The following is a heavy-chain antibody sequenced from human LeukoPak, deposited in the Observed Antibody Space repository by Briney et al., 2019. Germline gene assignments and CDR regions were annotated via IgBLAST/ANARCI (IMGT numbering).Heavy chain of an antibody. V-gene: IGHV3-73*01. CDR1: GFTFSGSA. J-gene: IGHJ4*02. D-gene: IGHD1-26*01. Sequence: GGSLRLSCAASGFTFSGSAMHWVRQASGKGLEWVGRIRSKANSYATAYAASVKGRFTISRDGSKNTAYLQMNSLKTEDTAVYYCTRQNASGYFDYWGQGTLVTVSS. CDR3: TRQNASGYFDY. CDR2: IRSKANSYAT.